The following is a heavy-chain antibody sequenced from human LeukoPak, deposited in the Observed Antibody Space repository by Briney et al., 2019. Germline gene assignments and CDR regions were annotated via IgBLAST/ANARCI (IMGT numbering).Heavy chain of an antibody. V-gene: IGHV3-30*04. J-gene: IGHJ4*02. Sequence: GGSLRLSCAASGFTFSSYAMHWVRQAPGKGLEWVAVISYDGSNKYYADSVKGRFTISRDNSKDTLYLQMNSLRAEDTAVYYCARRIGWGPLRGSYLDYWGQGTLVTVSS. CDR1: GFTFSSYA. D-gene: IGHD3-16*01. CDR2: ISYDGSNK. CDR3: ARRIGWGPLRGSYLDY.